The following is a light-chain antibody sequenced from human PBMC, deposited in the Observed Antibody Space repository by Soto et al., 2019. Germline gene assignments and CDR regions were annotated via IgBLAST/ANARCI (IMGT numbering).Light chain of an antibody. CDR2: GAS. CDR1: QSMNNN. V-gene: IGKV3-15*01. CDR3: HQYDDWPPGYT. Sequence: EIVMTQSPATLSVSPGDRATLSCRASQSMNNNLAWYQQKPGQAPRLLIHGASTRATGIPARFSGSGSGAEFTLTISSLQSEDFAGYYCHQYDDWPPGYTFGQGTKLEI. J-gene: IGKJ2*01.